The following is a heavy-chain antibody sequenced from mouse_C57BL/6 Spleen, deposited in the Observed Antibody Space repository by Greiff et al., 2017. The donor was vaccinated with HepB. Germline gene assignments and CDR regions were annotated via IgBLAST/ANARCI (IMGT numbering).Heavy chain of an antibody. CDR1: GYAFSSSW. V-gene: IGHV1-82*01. Sequence: QVQLQQSGPELVKPGASVKISCKASGYAFSSSWMNWVKQRPGKGLEWIGRIYPGDGDTNYNGKFKGQATLTADKSSSTAYMQLSSLTSEDSAVYFCASHYYGSIYYYAMDYWGQGTSVTVSS. CDR2: IYPGDGDT. D-gene: IGHD1-1*01. J-gene: IGHJ4*01. CDR3: ASHYYGSIYYYAMDY.